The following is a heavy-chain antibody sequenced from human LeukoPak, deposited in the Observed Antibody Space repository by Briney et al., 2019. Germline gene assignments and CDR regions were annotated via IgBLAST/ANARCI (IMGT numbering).Heavy chain of an antibody. Sequence: PSETLSLTCTVSGGSISSSSYYWGWIRQPPGKGLEWIGSVYYSGSTYYNPSLKSRVTISVDTSKNQFSLKLSSVTAADTAMYYCAREGRSRDGYNPIDYWGQGTLVTVSS. J-gene: IGHJ4*02. CDR2: VYYSGST. V-gene: IGHV4-39*07. CDR1: GGSISSSSYY. D-gene: IGHD5-24*01. CDR3: AREGRSRDGYNPIDY.